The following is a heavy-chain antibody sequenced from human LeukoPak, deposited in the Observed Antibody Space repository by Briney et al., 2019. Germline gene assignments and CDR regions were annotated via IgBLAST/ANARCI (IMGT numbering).Heavy chain of an antibody. Sequence: SETLSLTCTVSGGSISSSSYYWGWIRQPPGKGLEWIGSIYYSGSTYYNPSLKSRVTISVDTSKNQFSLKLSSVTAADTAVYYCARRIAAAATSWFGPWGQGTLVTVSS. CDR2: IYYSGST. D-gene: IGHD6-13*01. CDR1: GGSISSSSYY. J-gene: IGHJ5*02. CDR3: ARRIAAAATSWFGP. V-gene: IGHV4-39*01.